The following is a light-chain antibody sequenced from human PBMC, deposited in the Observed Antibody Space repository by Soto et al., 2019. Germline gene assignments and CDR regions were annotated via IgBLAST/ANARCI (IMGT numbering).Light chain of an antibody. Sequence: EIVLTQSPGTLSLSPGERATLSCRASQSVSSSYLAWYQQKPGQAPRLLIYGASSRATGIPDRFSGSGSGTDFTRTISRLKPEDFAVYYCQQYGSSPRTFGQGTKVEIK. CDR1: QSVSSSY. CDR2: GAS. CDR3: QQYGSSPRT. V-gene: IGKV3-20*01. J-gene: IGKJ1*01.